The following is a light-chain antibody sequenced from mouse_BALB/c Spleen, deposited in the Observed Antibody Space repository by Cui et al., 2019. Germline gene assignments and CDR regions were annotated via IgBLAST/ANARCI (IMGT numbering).Light chain of an antibody. J-gene: IGKJ2*01. V-gene: IGKV14-111*01. CDR3: LQYDEFPYT. Sequence: DIKMTQSPSYMYASLGERVTITCKASQDMNSYLSLFQQKPGKSPKTLIYRANRLVDGVPSRFSGSGSGQDYSLTISSLEYEDMGIYYCLQYDEFPYTFGGGTKLEIK. CDR1: QDMNSY. CDR2: RAN.